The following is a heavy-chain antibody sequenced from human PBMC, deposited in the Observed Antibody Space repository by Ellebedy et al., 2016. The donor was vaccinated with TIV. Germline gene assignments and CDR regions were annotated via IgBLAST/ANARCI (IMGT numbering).Heavy chain of an antibody. CDR2: ISYDGSNK. V-gene: IGHV3-30*18. CDR3: AKDHDDGRDY. CDR1: GFTFSSYG. D-gene: IGHD5-24*01. J-gene: IGHJ4*02. Sequence: GESLKISXAASGFTFSSYGMHWVRQAPGKGLEWVAVISYDGSNKYYADSVKGRFTISRDNSKNTLYLQMNSLRAEDTAVYYCAKDHDDGRDYWGQGTLVTVSS.